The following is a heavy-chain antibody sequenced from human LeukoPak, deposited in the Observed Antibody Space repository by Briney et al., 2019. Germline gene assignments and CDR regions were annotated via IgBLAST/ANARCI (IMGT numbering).Heavy chain of an antibody. J-gene: IGHJ1*01. V-gene: IGHV4-4*07. D-gene: IGHD4-17*01. CDR2: IYTSGST. Sequence: SETLSLTCTVSGGSISSYYWSWIRQPAGKGLEWIGRIYTSGSTDYNPSLKSRVSMSVDTSKKHFSLKLSSVTAADTAVYFCARDDYGDYSSPFQHWGLGTLVTVSS. CDR3: ARDDYGDYSSPFQH. CDR1: GGSISSYY.